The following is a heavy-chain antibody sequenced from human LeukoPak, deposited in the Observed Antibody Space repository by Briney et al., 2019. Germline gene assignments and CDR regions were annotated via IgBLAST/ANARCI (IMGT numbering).Heavy chain of an antibody. CDR1: GFSVSNSY. V-gene: IGHV3-53*01. CDR3: AGDSSGPAF. CDR2: IYSGGGT. D-gene: IGHD3-22*01. J-gene: IGHJ4*02. Sequence: GGSLRLSCAASGFSVSNSYMSWVRQAPGKGLDWVSVIYSGGGTFHSDSVKGRFTVSGDYSKNTLYLQMNNLRADDTAVYYCAGDSSGPAFWGQGTLVTVSS.